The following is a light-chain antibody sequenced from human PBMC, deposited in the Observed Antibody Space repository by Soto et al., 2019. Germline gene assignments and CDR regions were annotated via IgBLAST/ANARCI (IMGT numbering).Light chain of an antibody. V-gene: IGLV7-43*01. J-gene: IGLJ2*01. Sequence: QAVVTQEHSLTVSPGGTVTLTCATSTGAVTSGYYPNWFQQKPGQAPRALIYSTNNKYSWTPARFSGSLLGGKAALTLSGVQPEDEADYYCLLYYGGQLGVFGGGTKVTVL. CDR2: STN. CDR3: LLYYGGQLGV. CDR1: TGAVTSGYY.